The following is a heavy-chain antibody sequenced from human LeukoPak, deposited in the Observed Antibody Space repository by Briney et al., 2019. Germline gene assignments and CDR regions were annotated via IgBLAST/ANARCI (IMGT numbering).Heavy chain of an antibody. CDR3: AKGGGDYDSTYY. Sequence: GGSLRLSCAASEFTFSSYEMNWVRQAPGKGLEWVSYISSSGFTIYYADSVKGRFTISRDNSKNTLYLQMNSLRAEDTAVYYCAKGGGDYDSTYYWGQGTLVTVSS. CDR1: EFTFSSYE. J-gene: IGHJ4*02. V-gene: IGHV3-48*03. CDR2: ISSSGFTI. D-gene: IGHD3-22*01.